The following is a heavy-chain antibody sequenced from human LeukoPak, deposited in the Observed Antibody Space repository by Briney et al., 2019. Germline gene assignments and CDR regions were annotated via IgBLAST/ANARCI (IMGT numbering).Heavy chain of an antibody. J-gene: IGHJ4*02. Sequence: ASVKVSCKASGYTFTGYYMHWVRQAPGQRLEWMGWINAGNGNTKYSQKFQGRVTITRDTSASTAYMELSSLRSEDTAVYYCARAMVRGVIINYWGQGTLVTVSS. CDR2: INAGNGNT. D-gene: IGHD3-10*01. CDR3: ARAMVRGVIINY. CDR1: GYTFTGYY. V-gene: IGHV1-3*01.